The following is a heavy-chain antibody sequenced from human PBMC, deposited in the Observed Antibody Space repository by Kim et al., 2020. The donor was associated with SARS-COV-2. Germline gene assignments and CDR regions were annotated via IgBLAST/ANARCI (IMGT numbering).Heavy chain of an antibody. CDR3: ARHYRYDFWSGYYTEWFDP. D-gene: IGHD3-3*01. Sequence: SRVTISVDTSKNQFSLRLSSVTAADTAVYYCARHYRYDFWSGYYTEWFDPWGQGTLVTVSS. J-gene: IGHJ5*02. V-gene: IGHV4-39*01.